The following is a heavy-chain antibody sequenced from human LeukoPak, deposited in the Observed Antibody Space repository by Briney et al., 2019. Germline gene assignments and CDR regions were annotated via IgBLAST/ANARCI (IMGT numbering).Heavy chain of an antibody. CDR3: AKGARSGTNYGMDV. V-gene: IGHV3-23*01. J-gene: IGHJ6*02. D-gene: IGHD3-10*01. CDR2: ISGSGGST. CDR1: GFTFSSFA. Sequence: GGSLRLSCAASGFTFSSFAMSWVRQAPGKGLEWVSAISGSGGSTYYADSVKGRFTISRDNSKNTLYLQMNSLRAEDTAVYYCAKGARSGTNYGMDVWGQGTTVTVSS.